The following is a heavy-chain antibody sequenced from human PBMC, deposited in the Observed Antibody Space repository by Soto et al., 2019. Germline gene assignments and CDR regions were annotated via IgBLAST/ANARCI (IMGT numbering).Heavy chain of an antibody. CDR2: IGGSGGST. D-gene: IGHD3-9*01. J-gene: IGHJ4*02. CDR3: AKVIKLRYFDWLQSDY. V-gene: IGHV3-23*01. CDR1: GFTFSSYA. Sequence: PGGSLRLSCAASGFTFSSYAMSWVRQAPGKGLEWVSAIGGSGGSTYYADSVKGRFTISRDNSKNTLYLQMNSLRAEDTAVYYCAKVIKLRYFDWLQSDYWGQGTLVTVSS.